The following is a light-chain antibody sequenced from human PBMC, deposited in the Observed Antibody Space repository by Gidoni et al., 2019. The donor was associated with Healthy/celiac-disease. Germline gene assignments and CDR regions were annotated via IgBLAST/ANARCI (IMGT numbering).Light chain of an antibody. CDR3: QQRSNWPLT. CDR1: QLVSSY. V-gene: IGKV3-11*01. Sequence: ILFTPSPATLSLSPGERATLACRASQLVSSYLAWYQQKPGQAPRLLIYDASNRATGIPARVSGSGSGTDFTLTSSSREPEDFVVYYCQQRSNWPLTFGGGTKVEIK. CDR2: DAS. J-gene: IGKJ4*01.